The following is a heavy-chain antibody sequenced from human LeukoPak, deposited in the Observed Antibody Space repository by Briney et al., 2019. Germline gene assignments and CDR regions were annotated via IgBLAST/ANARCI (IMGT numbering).Heavy chain of an antibody. CDR2: IYYSGST. V-gene: IGHV4-39*07. CDR3: AREGLRPH. D-gene: IGHD3-16*01. CDR1: GGSISSSSYY. Sequence: SETLSLTCTVSGGSISSSSYYWGWIRQTPGKGLEWIGSIYYSGSTYYNPSLKSRVTISVDTSKNQFSLKLSSVTAADTAVYYCAREGLRPHWGQGTLVTVSS. J-gene: IGHJ4*02.